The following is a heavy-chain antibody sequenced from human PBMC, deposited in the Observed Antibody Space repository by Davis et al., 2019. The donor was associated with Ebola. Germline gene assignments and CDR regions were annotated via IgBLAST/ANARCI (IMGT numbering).Heavy chain of an antibody. CDR1: KFTFSSYG. CDR3: ARVQTSDFYYDGMDV. V-gene: IGHV3-30*19. CDR2: ISYEGSAE. J-gene: IGHJ6*02. D-gene: IGHD2-2*01. Sequence: GGSLRLSCAASKFTFSSYGMHWVRQAPGKGLEWLALISYEGSAEYYADSVKGRFTISRDNSKNTLYLQMNGLRPEDTAAYFCARVQTSDFYYDGMDVWGQGTTVTVSS.